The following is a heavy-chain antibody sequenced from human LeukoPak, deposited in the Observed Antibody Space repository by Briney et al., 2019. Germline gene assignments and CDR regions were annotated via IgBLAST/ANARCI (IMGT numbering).Heavy chain of an antibody. D-gene: IGHD7-27*01. CDR1: GFPFSNFW. CDR3: ARDGGSSAVPRSHWGDSFFDL. J-gene: IGHJ2*01. V-gene: IGHV3-7*01. Sequence: GGSLRLSCVASGFPFSNFWVIWGRQAPGKGLEWVANIKQKETERYYVDSVKGRFTISRDNARNSVHLYLSILRPEETAVYYCARDGGSSAVPRSHWGDSFFDLWGRGTLVPVSS. CDR2: IKQKETER.